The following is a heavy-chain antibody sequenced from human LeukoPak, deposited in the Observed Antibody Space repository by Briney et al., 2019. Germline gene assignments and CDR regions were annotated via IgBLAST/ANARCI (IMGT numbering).Heavy chain of an antibody. Sequence: SETLSLTCAVYGGSFSGYYWSWIRQPPGKGLEWIGEINHSGSTNYNPSLKSRVTISVDTSKNQFSMKLSSVIAADTAVYYCARILPTFYYGSGSLGFDPWGQGTLVTVSS. CDR2: INHSGST. CDR1: GGSFSGYY. CDR3: ARILPTFYYGSGSLGFDP. J-gene: IGHJ5*02. D-gene: IGHD3-10*01. V-gene: IGHV4-34*01.